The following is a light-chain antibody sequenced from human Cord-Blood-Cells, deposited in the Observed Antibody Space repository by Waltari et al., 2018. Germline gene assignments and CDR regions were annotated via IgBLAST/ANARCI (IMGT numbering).Light chain of an antibody. Sequence: DLQMTQSPSLLSASVGERHTITCRASQGISHYLAWYQQKPGKVPKLLIYATSTLQSGVPSRFSGSGSGTDFTLTISSLQPEDVATYYCQKFNSSPLTFGPGTKVDIK. CDR3: QKFNSSPLT. CDR2: ATS. J-gene: IGKJ3*01. CDR1: QGISHY. V-gene: IGKV1-27*01.